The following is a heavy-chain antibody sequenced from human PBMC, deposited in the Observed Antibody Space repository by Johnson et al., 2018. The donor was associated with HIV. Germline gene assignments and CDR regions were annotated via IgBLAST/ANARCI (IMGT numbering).Heavy chain of an antibody. CDR3: ASNGGYEGDAFDI. J-gene: IGHJ3*02. CDR2: INSDGSEK. CDR1: GFTFSSYW. Sequence: VQLVESGGGLVQPGGSLRLSCAASGFTFSSYWMHWVRQAPGKGLVWVSRINSDGSEKFYVDSVKGRSTISRDNAKNSLYLQMNSLRAEDTAVYYCASNGGYEGDAFDIWGQGTMVTVSA. D-gene: IGHD2-2*01. V-gene: IGHV3-74*02.